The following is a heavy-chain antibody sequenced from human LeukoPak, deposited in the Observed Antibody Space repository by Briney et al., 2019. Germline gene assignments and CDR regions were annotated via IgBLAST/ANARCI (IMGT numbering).Heavy chain of an antibody. CDR2: ISWDSGSQ. J-gene: IGHJ3*01. D-gene: IGHD3-9*01. V-gene: IGHV3-9*01. CDR1: GFSLEDYA. CDR3: IKDMGFDLLKDAFHV. Sequence: GRSLRLSCVVSGFSLEDYAMHWVRHVPGKGLEWVSSISWDSGSQAYTDSVKGRFTISRDNDKNSLYLQMNSLRLEDTAFYYCIKDMGFDLLKDAFHVWGQGTLVTVSS.